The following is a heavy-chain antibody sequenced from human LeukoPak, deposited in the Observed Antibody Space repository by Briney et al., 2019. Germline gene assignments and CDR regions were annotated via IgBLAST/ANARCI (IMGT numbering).Heavy chain of an antibody. CDR3: ARRYDYVWRYLSD. V-gene: IGHV4-39*01. Sequence: PSETLSLTCTVSGGSISSSSDYWGWIRQPPGKGLEWIGSIYYSGSTYYNPSLKSRVTISVDTSKNQFSLKLSSVTAADTAVYYCARRYDYVWRYLSDWGQGTLVTVSS. CDR1: GGSISSSSDY. D-gene: IGHD3-16*01. J-gene: IGHJ4*02. CDR2: IYYSGST.